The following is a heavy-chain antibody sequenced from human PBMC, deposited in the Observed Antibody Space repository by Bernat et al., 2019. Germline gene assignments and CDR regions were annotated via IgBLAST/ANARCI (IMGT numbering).Heavy chain of an antibody. D-gene: IGHD4-17*01. J-gene: IGHJ4*02. V-gene: IGHV3-30*18. CDR1: GFTFSSYG. CDR2: ISYGGSNK. CDR3: AKDRHPYGDYGYFDY. Sequence: QVQLVESGGGVVQPGRSLRLSCAASGFTFSSYGMHWVRQAPGKGLEWVAVISYGGSNKYYADSVKGRFTISRDNSKNMLYLQMNSLRAEDTAVYYCAKDRHPYGDYGYFDYWGQGTLVTVSS.